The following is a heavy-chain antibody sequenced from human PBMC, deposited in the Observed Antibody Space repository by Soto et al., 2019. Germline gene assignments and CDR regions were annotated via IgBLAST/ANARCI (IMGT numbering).Heavy chain of an antibody. CDR2: ISYDGSNK. Sequence: QVQLVESGGGVVQPGRSLRLSCAASGFTFSSYGMHWVRQAPGKGVEWVAVISYDGSNKYYADSVKGRFTISRDNSKNTLYLQMNSLRAEDTAVYYCAKDLYDFWSGYPPYNWFDPWGQGTLVTVSS. CDR1: GFTFSSYG. D-gene: IGHD3-3*01. V-gene: IGHV3-30*18. J-gene: IGHJ5*02. CDR3: AKDLYDFWSGYPPYNWFDP.